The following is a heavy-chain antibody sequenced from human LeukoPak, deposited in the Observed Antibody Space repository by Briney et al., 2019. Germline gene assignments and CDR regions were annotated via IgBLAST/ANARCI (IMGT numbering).Heavy chain of an antibody. CDR3: ARIPGGSGSQYDY. D-gene: IGHD3-10*01. J-gene: IGHJ4*02. CDR1: GFTFSSYW. V-gene: IGHV3-74*01. CDR2: INSDGSST. Sequence: GGSLRLSCAASGFTFSSYWMHWVRQAPGKGLVWVSRINSDGSSTFYADSVKGRFTTSRDNAENTVYLQMNSLRADDTAVYYCARIPGGSGSQYDYWGQGTLVIVFS.